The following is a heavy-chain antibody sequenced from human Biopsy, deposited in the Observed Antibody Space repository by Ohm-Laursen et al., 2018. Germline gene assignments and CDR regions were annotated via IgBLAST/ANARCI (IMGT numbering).Heavy chain of an antibody. V-gene: IGHV3-30*18. CDR2: ISDDGRNK. D-gene: IGHD7-27*01. J-gene: IGHJ5*02. CDR3: AKDLRNNNWGVET. Sequence: SLRLSCAASGFSFSSYGMHWVRQAPGKGLEWVAVISDDGRNKYYIDSVRGRFTISRDNSKNTLYLQMNNLRAEDTAVFYCAKDLRNNNWGVETWGQGTLVTVSS. CDR1: GFSFSSYG.